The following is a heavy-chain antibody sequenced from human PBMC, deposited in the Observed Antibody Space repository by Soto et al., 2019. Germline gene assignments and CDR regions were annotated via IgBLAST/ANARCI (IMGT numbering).Heavy chain of an antibody. CDR2: VNTDGSST. Sequence: GSLRLSCAASGITFSNYWMHWVRQAPGKGLEWVSRVNTDGSSTSYADSVKGRFTISRDNAKNTLYLQLNSLRDDDTAVYYCGSVFEYWGQGILVTVSS. CDR3: GSVFEY. CDR1: GITFSNYW. J-gene: IGHJ4*02. V-gene: IGHV3-74*01.